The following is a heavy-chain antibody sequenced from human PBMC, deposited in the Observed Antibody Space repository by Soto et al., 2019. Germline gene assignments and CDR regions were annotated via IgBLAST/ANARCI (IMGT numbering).Heavy chain of an antibody. V-gene: IGHV3-72*01. CDR3: ARDSGGSYDY. Sequence: EGQLVQSGVGLVQPGWPLRLSCTASGFAFDDYYMDWVRQVPGKGLEWIGRTRDKPNNYAAEYVSSVKGRFTISRDASKDSMYLQMNTVKTEDTAVYYCARDSGGSYDYWGQGALVIVSS. J-gene: IGHJ4*02. CDR2: TRDKPNNYAA. D-gene: IGHD1-26*01. CDR1: GFAFDDYY.